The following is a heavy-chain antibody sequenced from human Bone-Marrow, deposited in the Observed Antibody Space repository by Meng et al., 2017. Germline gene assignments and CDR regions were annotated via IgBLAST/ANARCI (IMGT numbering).Heavy chain of an antibody. Sequence: QLQLQESGPGLVNPSETLSLTFTVSGGYISSSSYYWGWIRQPPGKGLEWIGSFYYSGSTFSNPSLKNRVTISVDTSKNQFSLKLSSVTAADTAVYYCSVGELLPTWFDPWGQGTLVTVSS. CDR3: SVGELLPTWFDP. D-gene: IGHD1-26*01. CDR1: GGYISSSSYY. J-gene: IGHJ5*02. V-gene: IGHV4-39*01. CDR2: FYYSGST.